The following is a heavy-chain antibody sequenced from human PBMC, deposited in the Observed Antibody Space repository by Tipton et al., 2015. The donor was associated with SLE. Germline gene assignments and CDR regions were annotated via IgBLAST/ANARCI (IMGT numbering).Heavy chain of an antibody. CDR3: AREAYSGSYYYYYGMDV. Sequence: QSGPEVKNPGASVKVSCKASGYTFTSYGISWVRQAPGQGLEWMGWISTYNGNTHYAQNLQGRVTMTTYTSTSTAYMELRSLRSDDTAVYYCAREAYSGSYYYYYGMDVWGQGTTVTISS. D-gene: IGHD3-10*01. CDR1: GYTFTSYG. CDR2: ISTYNGNT. J-gene: IGHJ6*02. V-gene: IGHV1-18*01.